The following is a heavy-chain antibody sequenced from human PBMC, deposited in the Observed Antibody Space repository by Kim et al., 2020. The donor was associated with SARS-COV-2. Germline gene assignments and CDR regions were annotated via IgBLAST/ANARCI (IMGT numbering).Heavy chain of an antibody. J-gene: IGHJ4*02. D-gene: IGHD3-16*02. CDR2: CTSGRT. Sequence: CTSGRTNYNPSLQSRVTRSVDMSKNQFSLKLSSVTAADTAVYYCASALGHWGQGTLVTVSS. CDR3: ASALGH. V-gene: IGHV4-4*07.